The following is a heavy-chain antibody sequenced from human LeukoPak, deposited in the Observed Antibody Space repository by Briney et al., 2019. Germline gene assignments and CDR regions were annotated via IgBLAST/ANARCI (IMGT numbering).Heavy chain of an antibody. CDR3: ARGYSSGWDYYYYMDV. D-gene: IGHD6-19*01. Sequence: ASGKVSCKASGYTFTSYGISWVRQAPGQGLEWMGWISAYNGNTNYAQKLQGRVTMTTDTSTSTAYMELRSLRSDDTAVYYCARGYSSGWDYYYYMDVWGKGTTVTVSS. J-gene: IGHJ6*03. CDR2: ISAYNGNT. V-gene: IGHV1-18*01. CDR1: GYTFTSYG.